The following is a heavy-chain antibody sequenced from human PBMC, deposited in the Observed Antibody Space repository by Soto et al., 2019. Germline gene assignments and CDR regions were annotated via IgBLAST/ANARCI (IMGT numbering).Heavy chain of an antibody. CDR1: GFTFTSSA. J-gene: IGHJ6*03. V-gene: IGHV1-58*01. CDR2: IVVGSGNT. CDR3: AADRYSGYDYYYYYYIDV. Sequence: ASVKVSCKASGFTFTSSAVQWVRQARGQRLEWIGWIVVGSGNTNYAQKFQERVTITRDMSTSTAYMELSSLRSEDTAVYYCAADRYSGYDYYYYYYIDVWGKGTTVTVSS. D-gene: IGHD5-12*01.